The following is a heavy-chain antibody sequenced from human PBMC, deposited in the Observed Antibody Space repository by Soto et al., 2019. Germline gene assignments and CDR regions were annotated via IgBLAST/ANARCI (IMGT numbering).Heavy chain of an antibody. Sequence: GGSLRLSCAASGFTFSTYAMSWVRQAPGKGLEWVSAISSGGTSTYYADSVKGRFTISRDNSKNTLFLQMISLRAEDTAIYYCAKDGLGFYDTSGRGHWGHGTLVTVSS. CDR3: AKDGLGFYDTSGRGH. J-gene: IGHJ4*01. CDR2: ISSGGTST. CDR1: GFTFSTYA. V-gene: IGHV3-23*01. D-gene: IGHD3-22*01.